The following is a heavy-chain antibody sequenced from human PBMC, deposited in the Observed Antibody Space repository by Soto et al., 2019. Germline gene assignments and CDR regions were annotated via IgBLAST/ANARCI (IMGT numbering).Heavy chain of an antibody. CDR2: IYYSGST. V-gene: IGHV4-30-4*01. CDR1: GGSISSGDYY. CDR3: ARARGARYFDY. Sequence: SETLSLTCTVSGGSISSGDYYWSWIRQPPGMGLEWIGYIYYSGSTYYNPSLKSRVTISVDTSKNQFSLKLSSVTAADTAVYYCARARGARYFDYWGQGTLVTVSS. J-gene: IGHJ4*02. D-gene: IGHD2-15*01.